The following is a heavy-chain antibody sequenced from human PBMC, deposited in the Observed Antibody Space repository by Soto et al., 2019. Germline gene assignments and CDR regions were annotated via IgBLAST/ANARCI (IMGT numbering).Heavy chain of an antibody. Sequence: GGSLRLSCAASGSTLTSHGMSWVRLAPGKGLEWVSGISASGGRTYYADSVKGRFTISRDISKNTLFLQMNSLRVEDTAVYFCAKSVGELSNYYFFYYMDVWGKGTTVTVSS. J-gene: IGHJ6*03. V-gene: IGHV3-23*01. CDR1: GSTLTSHG. CDR2: ISASGGRT. CDR3: AKSVGELSNYYFFYYMDV.